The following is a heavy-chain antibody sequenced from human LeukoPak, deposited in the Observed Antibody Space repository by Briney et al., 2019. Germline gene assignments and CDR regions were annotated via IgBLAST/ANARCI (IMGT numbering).Heavy chain of an antibody. D-gene: IGHD2-15*01. J-gene: IGHJ6*02. CDR2: IYYSGST. Sequence: SETLSLTCTVSGGSISSGDYYWSWIRQPPGKGLEWIGYIYYSGSTNYNPSLKSRVTISVDTSKNQFSLKLSSVTAADTAVYYCARGISVRYCSGGSCSRYYYYGMDVWGQGTTVTVSS. CDR3: ARGISVRYCSGGSCSRYYYYGMDV. V-gene: IGHV4-30-4*01. CDR1: GGSISSGDYY.